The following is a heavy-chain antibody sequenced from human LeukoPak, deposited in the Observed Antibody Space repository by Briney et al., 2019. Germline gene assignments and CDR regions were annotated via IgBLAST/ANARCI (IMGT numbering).Heavy chain of an antibody. J-gene: IGHJ4*02. CDR3: ARDHDYPLNDHGGNAVAY. D-gene: IGHD4-23*01. CDR2: ISSSSRSI. CDR1: GFTFSSYS. Sequence: PGGSLRLSCVASGFTFSSYSMNWVRQAPGKGLEWISYISSSSRSIYYADSVKGRFTISRDNAKNSLYLQMNSLRAEDTAVYYCARDHDYPLNDHGGNAVAYWGQGTLVTVSS. V-gene: IGHV3-48*04.